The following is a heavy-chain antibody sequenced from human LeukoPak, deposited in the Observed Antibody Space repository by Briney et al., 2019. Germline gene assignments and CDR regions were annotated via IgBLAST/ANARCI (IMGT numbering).Heavy chain of an antibody. CDR3: ARISSGKGFFDY. CDR1: GFTFDDYG. Sequence: GSLRLSCAASGFTFDDYGMRWVRQAPGKGLGWVSVINWNGGSTGYAGSVKGRFTISRDNAKNSLYLQMNSLRAEDTALYYCARISSGKGFFDYWGQGTLVTVSS. V-gene: IGHV3-20*04. D-gene: IGHD6-19*01. J-gene: IGHJ4*02. CDR2: INWNGGST.